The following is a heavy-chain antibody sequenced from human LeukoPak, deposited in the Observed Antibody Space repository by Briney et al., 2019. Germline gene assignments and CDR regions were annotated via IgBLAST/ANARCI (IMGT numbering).Heavy chain of an antibody. CDR1: GYTFTAYY. CDR3: VRKKSGGTYDY. J-gene: IGHJ4*02. V-gene: IGHV1-46*01. CDR2: IRPGDTRT. Sequence: ASVKVSCKASGYTFTAYYIHWVRQAPGQGLEWMGTIRPGDTRTTYAQKFQGRVTMTWDMSTTTGYMELSSLRSEDTAVYYCVRKKSGGTYDYWGQGTLVTVSS. D-gene: IGHD3-16*01.